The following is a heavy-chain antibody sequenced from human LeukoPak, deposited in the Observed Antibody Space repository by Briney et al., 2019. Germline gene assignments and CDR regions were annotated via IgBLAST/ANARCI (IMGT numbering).Heavy chain of an antibody. CDR3: ARLNSYFDY. Sequence: SETLSLTCTVSGGSISSSSYYWDWIRQPPGKGLEWIGSIYYSGSTYYTPSLKSRVTISVDTSKNQFSLKLSSVTAADTAVYYCARLNSYFDYWGQGTLVTVSS. V-gene: IGHV4-39*01. CDR1: GGSISSSSYY. D-gene: IGHD2/OR15-2a*01. J-gene: IGHJ4*02. CDR2: IYYSGST.